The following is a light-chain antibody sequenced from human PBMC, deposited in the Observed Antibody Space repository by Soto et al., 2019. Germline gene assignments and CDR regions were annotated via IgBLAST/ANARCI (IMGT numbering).Light chain of an antibody. CDR3: QQRSSWPRIT. CDR2: DAS. CDR1: QSVRSY. V-gene: IGKV3-11*01. J-gene: IGKJ5*01. Sequence: ESMLTQSPATLSLSPGERATLSCRASQSVRSYLAWYQQKPGQAPRLLIYDASNRAPGIPARFSGSGSGTDFILTISSLEPDDFAVYYCQQRSSWPRITFGQGTRLDIK.